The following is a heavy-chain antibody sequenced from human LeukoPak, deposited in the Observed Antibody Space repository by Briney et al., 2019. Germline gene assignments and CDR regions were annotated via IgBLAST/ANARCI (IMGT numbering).Heavy chain of an antibody. CDR1: GFTFSSHA. Sequence: GGSLRLSCVASGFTFSSHAMSWVRQAPGKGLEWVGRIKSKGDGGTTDHAAPVKGRFTISRDDSKNTLNLQMNSLKTEDTAVYYCTTYNSRDAFDIWGQGTMVTVSS. V-gene: IGHV3-15*01. CDR3: TTYNSRDAFDI. CDR2: IKSKGDGGTT. J-gene: IGHJ3*02. D-gene: IGHD2/OR15-2a*01.